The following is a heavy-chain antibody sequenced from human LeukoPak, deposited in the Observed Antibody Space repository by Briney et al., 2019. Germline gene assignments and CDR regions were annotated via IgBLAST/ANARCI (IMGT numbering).Heavy chain of an antibody. D-gene: IGHD2-2*01. V-gene: IGHV3-49*03. CDR1: GFTFGDYA. J-gene: IGHJ4*02. CDR3: TRAIVVVPAAIRPHYYFDY. CDR2: IRSKAYGGTT. Sequence: GRSLGLSCTASGFTFGDYAMSWFRQAPGKGLEWVGFIRSKAYGGTTEYAASVKGRFTISRDDSKSIAYLQMNSLKTEDTAVYYCTRAIVVVPAAIRPHYYFDYWGQGTLVTVSS.